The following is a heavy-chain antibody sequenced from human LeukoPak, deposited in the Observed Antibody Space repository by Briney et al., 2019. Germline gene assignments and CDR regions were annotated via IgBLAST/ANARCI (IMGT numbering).Heavy chain of an antibody. V-gene: IGHV1-69*05. D-gene: IGHD2-21*02. Sequence: GASVKVSCKASGGTFSSYAISWLRQAPGQGLEWMGGIIPIFGTANYAQKFQGRVTITTDESTSTAYMELSSLRSEDTAVYYCARGPAYCGGDCYPPPDYWGQGTLVTVSS. CDR3: ARGPAYCGGDCYPPPDY. J-gene: IGHJ4*02. CDR1: GGTFSSYA. CDR2: IIPIFGTA.